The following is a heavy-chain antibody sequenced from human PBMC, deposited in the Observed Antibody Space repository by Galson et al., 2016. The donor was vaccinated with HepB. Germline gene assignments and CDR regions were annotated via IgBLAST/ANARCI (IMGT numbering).Heavy chain of an antibody. Sequence: SVKVSCKASGYTFTSYGFSWVRRAPGQGLEWIGWISAYNGYRKFAQKFQDRVNMTVDASTSTAYMEVRSLRSDDTAVYYCARDRYCSGSGCYHVGFDYWGQGTLVTVSS. D-gene: IGHD2-8*02. CDR3: ARDRYCSGSGCYHVGFDY. J-gene: IGHJ4*02. CDR1: GYTFTSYG. V-gene: IGHV1-18*04. CDR2: ISAYNGYR.